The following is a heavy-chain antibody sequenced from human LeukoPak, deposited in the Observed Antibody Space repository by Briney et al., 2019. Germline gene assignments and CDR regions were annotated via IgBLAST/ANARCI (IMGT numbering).Heavy chain of an antibody. J-gene: IGHJ6*02. D-gene: IGHD5-12*01. V-gene: IGHV5-51*01. CDR1: GYSFANSW. CDR2: IYPGDSDT. CDR3: ARLKNNGYAYYFGMDV. Sequence: GESPKICCKGSGYSFANSWIGWVRQMPGKGLGWMWIIYPGDSDTRYSPSFQGQVTISADRSVNTAYLQWGSLKASDTAMYYCARLKNNGYAYYFGMDVWGQGTTVTVSS.